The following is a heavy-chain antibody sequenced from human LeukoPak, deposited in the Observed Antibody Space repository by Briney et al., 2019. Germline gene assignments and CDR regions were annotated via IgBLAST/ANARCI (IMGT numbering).Heavy chain of an antibody. CDR1: DGSISIHY. V-gene: IGHV4-59*11. CDR2: LYYSRST. J-gene: IGHJ3*02. CDR3: ARLLDNDSSGDPDTFDM. D-gene: IGHD3-22*01. Sequence: TASETLSLTCTVSDGSISIHYWRCIRQPRGGGRVWLGYLYYSRSTKWNPSLQSPVTVSLDTSENNFYMKLTSVTAADTAVYCCARLLDNDSSGDPDTFDMWGQGTVVTVSS.